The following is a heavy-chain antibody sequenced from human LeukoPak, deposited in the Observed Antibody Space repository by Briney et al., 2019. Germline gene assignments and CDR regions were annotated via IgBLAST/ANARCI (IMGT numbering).Heavy chain of an antibody. CDR3: ARARGYSESGGYPVFDL. D-gene: IGHD3-22*01. Sequence: GGSLRLSCEASGFSFSTSRMNWVRQAPGKGLEWVAYINPAGTPIHYADSVGGRFTISRDNAKNSLFLQMDGLRAEDTAVYYCARARGYSESGGYPVFDLWGQGALVTVSS. J-gene: IGHJ1*01. CDR2: INPAGTPI. CDR1: GFSFSTSR. V-gene: IGHV3-48*03.